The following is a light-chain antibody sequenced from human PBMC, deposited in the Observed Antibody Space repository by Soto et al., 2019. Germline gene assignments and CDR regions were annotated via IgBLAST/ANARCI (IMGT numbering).Light chain of an antibody. J-gene: IGLJ2*01. CDR3: AAWADSLSGVV. V-gene: IGLV1-47*01. CDR1: SSNIGSNY. CDR2: RNS. Sequence: QSVPTQPPSASGTPGQRVTISCSGSSSNIGSNYVYWYQQLPGTAPKLLIYRNSQRPSGVPDRFSGSKSGTSASLAISGLRSEDEADYYCAAWADSLSGVVFGGGTKLTVL.